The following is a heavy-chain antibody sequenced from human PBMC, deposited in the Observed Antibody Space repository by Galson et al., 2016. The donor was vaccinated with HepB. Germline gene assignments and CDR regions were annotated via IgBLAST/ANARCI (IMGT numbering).Heavy chain of an antibody. CDR1: GGSISSGGYH. CDR2: IFYSGST. V-gene: IGHV4-31*03. J-gene: IGHJ5*02. D-gene: IGHD3-10*01. CDR3: ARGSHYYGSGSYCHWFDP. Sequence: TLSLTCTVSGGSISSGGYHWSWIRQHPGKGLEWIGYIFYSGSTYYNPSLKSRLSISVATSKNQFSLKLSSVTAADTAMYYCARGSHYYGSGSYCHWFDPWGQGTLATVSS.